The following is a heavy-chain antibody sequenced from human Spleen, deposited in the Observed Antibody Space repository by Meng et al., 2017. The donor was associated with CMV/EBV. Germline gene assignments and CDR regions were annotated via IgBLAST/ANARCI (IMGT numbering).Heavy chain of an antibody. V-gene: IGHV3-73*01. CDR1: GFTFSDSA. Sequence: SGFTFSDSAMHWVRQASGKGLGWVGRIRSKTNDYATAYAASVKGRFTISRDDSKNTTYLQMNSLKIEDTAVYYCTSRLRATLAFDVWGQGTMVTVSS. D-gene: IGHD1-26*01. CDR2: IRSKTNDYAT. CDR3: TSRLRATLAFDV. J-gene: IGHJ3*01.